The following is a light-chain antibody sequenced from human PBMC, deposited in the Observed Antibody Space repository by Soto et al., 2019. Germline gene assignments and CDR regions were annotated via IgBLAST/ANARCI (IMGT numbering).Light chain of an antibody. J-gene: IGKJ2*01. CDR3: QQSYRTPYT. Sequence: DIQMTQSPSSLSASVGDRVTITCRASQSMSSSLIWYQQKPGKAPKLLIYATSSLQSGVPSRFSGSGSGTDFTLTISSLQPEDFATYYCQQSYRTPYTFGQGTKLEIK. CDR2: ATS. CDR1: QSMSSS. V-gene: IGKV1-39*01.